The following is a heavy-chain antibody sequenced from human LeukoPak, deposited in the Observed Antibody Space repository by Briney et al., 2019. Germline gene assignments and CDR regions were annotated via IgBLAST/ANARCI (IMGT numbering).Heavy chain of an antibody. V-gene: IGHV4-59*01. CDR3: ARSMSGYYSPYYFDY. CDR2: IYYSGST. D-gene: IGHD5-12*01. Sequence: SETLSLTCTVSGGSSSSYSWSWIRQPPGKGLEWIGSIYYSGSTDYNPSLKSRVTISVDTSKNQFSLKLSSVTAADTAVYYCARSMSGYYSPYYFDYWGQGTLVTVSS. CDR1: GGSSSSYS. J-gene: IGHJ4*02.